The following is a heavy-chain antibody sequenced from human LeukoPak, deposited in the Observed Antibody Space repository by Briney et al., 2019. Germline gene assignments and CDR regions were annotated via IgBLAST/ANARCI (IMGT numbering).Heavy chain of an antibody. CDR2: ISGSGSST. D-gene: IGHD1-26*01. J-gene: IGHJ4*02. CDR3: AKDGVVGAMESYFDY. V-gene: IGHV3-23*01. Sequence: GGSLRLSCAASGFTFSSYAMSWVRQAPGKGLEWVSAISGSGSSTYYADSVKGRFTISRDNSKNTLYLQMNSLRAEDTAVYYCAKDGVVGAMESYFDYWGQGTLVTVSS. CDR1: GFTFSSYA.